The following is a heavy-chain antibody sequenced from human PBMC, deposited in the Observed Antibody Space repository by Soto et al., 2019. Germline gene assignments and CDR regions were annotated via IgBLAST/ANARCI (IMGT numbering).Heavy chain of an antibody. CDR1: GDSVSSNSAA. V-gene: IGHV6-1*01. CDR2: TYYRSKWYN. Sequence: SQTLSLTCAISGDSVSSNSAAWNWIRQSPSRGLKWLGRTYYRSKWYNDYAVSVKSRITINPDTSKNQFSLQLNSVTPEDTAVYYCARGNWNTAKDYYYYGMDVWGQGTTVTVSS. CDR3: ARGNWNTAKDYYYYGMDV. D-gene: IGHD1-20*01. J-gene: IGHJ6*02.